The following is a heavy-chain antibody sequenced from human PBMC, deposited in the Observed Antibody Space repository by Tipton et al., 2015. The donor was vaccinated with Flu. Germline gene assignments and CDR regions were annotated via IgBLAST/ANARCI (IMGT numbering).Heavy chain of an antibody. J-gene: IGHJ4*02. D-gene: IGHD3-3*01. Sequence: TLSLTCTVSGGSISSGGYYWSWIRQHPGKGLEWIGYIYYSGSTYYNPSLKSRVTISVDTSKNQFSLKLSSVTAADTAVYYCARGAYDFWSGYPTHYFDYWGQGTLVPVSS. CDR1: GGSISSGGYY. CDR3: ARGAYDFWSGYPTHYFDY. V-gene: IGHV4-31*03. CDR2: IYYSGST.